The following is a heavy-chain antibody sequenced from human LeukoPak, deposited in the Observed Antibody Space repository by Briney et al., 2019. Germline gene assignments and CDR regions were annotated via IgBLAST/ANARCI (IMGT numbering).Heavy chain of an antibody. CDR3: AKRRPTGNYFDY. J-gene: IGHJ4*02. Sequence: GGSLRLSCEGSGFTFKNFGMRWIRQAPGKGLERVSEVSGSGRITDYADSVKGRFAISRDNSKNALYLQMNNLGVEDTAIYYCAKRRPTGNYFDYWGQGTLVTVSA. V-gene: IGHV3-23*01. CDR2: VSGSGRIT. D-gene: IGHD2-8*02. CDR1: GFTFKNFG.